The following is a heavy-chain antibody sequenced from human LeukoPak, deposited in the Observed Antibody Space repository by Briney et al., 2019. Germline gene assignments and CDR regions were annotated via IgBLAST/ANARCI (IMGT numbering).Heavy chain of an antibody. V-gene: IGHV1-18*04. CDR1: GYTFTSYG. D-gene: IGHD3-3*01. J-gene: IGHJ5*02. CDR3: ARDQERSDNWFDP. Sequence: ASVKVSCKASGYTFTSYGINWVRQAPGQGLEWMGWISAYNGNTNSAQKFQGRVSMTTDTSTSTAYMELRSLRSDDTAMYYCARDQERSDNWFDPWGQGTLVTVSS. CDR2: ISAYNGNT.